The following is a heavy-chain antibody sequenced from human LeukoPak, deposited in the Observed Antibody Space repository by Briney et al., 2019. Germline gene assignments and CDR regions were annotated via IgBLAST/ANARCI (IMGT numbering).Heavy chain of an antibody. D-gene: IGHD3/OR15-3a*01. Sequence: SETLSLTCAVYGGSFSGYYWSWIRQPPGKGLEWIGEINHSGSTNYNPSLKSRVTISVDTSKNQFPLKLSSVTAADTAVYYCASEDWRSDYWGQGTLVTVSS. V-gene: IGHV4-34*01. CDR1: GGSFSGYY. CDR2: INHSGST. CDR3: ASEDWRSDY. J-gene: IGHJ4*02.